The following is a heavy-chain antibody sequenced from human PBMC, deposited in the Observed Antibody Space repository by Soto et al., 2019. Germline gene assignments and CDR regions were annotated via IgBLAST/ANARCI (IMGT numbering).Heavy chain of an antibody. D-gene: IGHD3-10*01. J-gene: IGHJ5*01. Sequence: ASVKVSCKASGYTFNNYDIHWVRQAPGHGLEWMGWMNPNSGNTGYAQNLRGRATMTQNTAIGTAYMELSSLRSDDTATYYCTRAYGAETFDFWGQGTRVTVS. CDR3: TRAYGAETFDF. CDR1: GYTFNNYD. CDR2: MNPNSGNT. V-gene: IGHV1-8*02.